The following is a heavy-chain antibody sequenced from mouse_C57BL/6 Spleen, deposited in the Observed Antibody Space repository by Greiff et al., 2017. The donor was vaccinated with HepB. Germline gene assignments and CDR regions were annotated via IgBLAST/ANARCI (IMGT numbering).Heavy chain of an antibody. D-gene: IGHD2-2*01. J-gene: IGHJ4*01. Sequence: EVKLVESGGDLVKPGGSLKLSCAASGFTFSSYGMSWVRQTPDKRLEWVATISSGGSYTYYPDSVKGRFTISRDNAKNTLYLQMSSLKSEDTAMYYCARHVGLEAMDYWGQGTSVTVSS. CDR1: GFTFSSYG. V-gene: IGHV5-6*02. CDR2: ISSGGSYT. CDR3: ARHVGLEAMDY.